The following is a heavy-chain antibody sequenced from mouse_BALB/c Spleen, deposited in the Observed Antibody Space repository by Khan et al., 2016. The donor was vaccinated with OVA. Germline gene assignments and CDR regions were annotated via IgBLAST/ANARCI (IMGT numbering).Heavy chain of an antibody. Sequence: EVKLLESGPGLVKPSQSLSLTCTVTGYSITSGYAWNWIRQFPGNKLEWMGYISYSGVTSYTPSLKSRISITRDTSKNQFFLQLNSATTEDTATYYCARGNYYGYYFDYWGQGTTLTVSS. J-gene: IGHJ2*01. CDR3: ARGNYYGYYFDY. D-gene: IGHD1-1*01. V-gene: IGHV3-2*02. CDR2: ISYSGVT. CDR1: GYSITSGYA.